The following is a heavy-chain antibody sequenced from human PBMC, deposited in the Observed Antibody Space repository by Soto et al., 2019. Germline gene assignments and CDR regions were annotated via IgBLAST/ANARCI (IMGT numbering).Heavy chain of an antibody. Sequence: PGGPLRLSCAASGFTFTNYCMNWVRQAPGKGLEWVSYISTGSSTIYYADSVKGRFTISRDNAKNSLYLQMNSLRDEDTAVYYCARGRGDGYNLGPDYWGQGTLVTVSS. CDR3: ARGRGDGYNLGPDY. CDR1: GFTFTNYC. J-gene: IGHJ4*02. V-gene: IGHV3-48*02. D-gene: IGHD5-12*01. CDR2: ISTGSSTI.